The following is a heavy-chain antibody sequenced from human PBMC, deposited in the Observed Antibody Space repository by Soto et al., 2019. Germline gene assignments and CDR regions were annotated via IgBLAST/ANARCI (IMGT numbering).Heavy chain of an antibody. J-gene: IGHJ4*02. CDR1: GGSFSGYY. CDR3: ARGRYYDFWSGYSLQDY. CDR2: INHSGST. D-gene: IGHD3-3*01. Sequence: PSETLSLTCAVYGGSFSGYYWSWIRQPPGKGLEWIGEINHSGSTNYNPSLKSRVTISVDTSKNQFSLKLSSVTAADTAVYYCARGRYYDFWSGYSLQDYWGQGTLVTVSS. V-gene: IGHV4-34*01.